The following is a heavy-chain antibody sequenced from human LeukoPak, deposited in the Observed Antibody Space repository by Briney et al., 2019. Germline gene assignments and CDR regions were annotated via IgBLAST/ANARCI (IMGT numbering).Heavy chain of an antibody. CDR2: INPSVGST. D-gene: IGHD6-25*01. CDR1: GYTFTSYY. Sequence: ASVKVSCKASGYTFTSYYMHWVRQAPGQGLEWMGIINPSVGSTSYAQKFQGRVTMTRDMSTSTVYMELSSLRSEDTAVYYCARSREGLAIAAAARSDLDYWGQGTLVTLSS. V-gene: IGHV1-46*01. CDR3: ARSREGLAIAAAARSDLDY. J-gene: IGHJ4*02.